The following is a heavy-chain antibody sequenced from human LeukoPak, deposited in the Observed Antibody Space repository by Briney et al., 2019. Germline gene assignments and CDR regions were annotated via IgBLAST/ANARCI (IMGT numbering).Heavy chain of an antibody. V-gene: IGHV4-38-2*02. CDR3: ARVSEWLGAFDY. CDR2: IYHSGST. D-gene: IGHD6-19*01. CDR1: GYSISSGYY. J-gene: IGHJ4*02. Sequence: SETLSLTCTVSGYSISSGYYWGWIRQPPGKGLEWIGSIYHSGSTYYNPSLKSRVTISVDTSKNQFSLKLSSVTAADTAVYYCARVSEWLGAFDYWGQGTLVTVSS.